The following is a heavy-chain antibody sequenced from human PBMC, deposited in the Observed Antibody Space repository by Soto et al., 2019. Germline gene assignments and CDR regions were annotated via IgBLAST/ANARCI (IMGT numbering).Heavy chain of an antibody. J-gene: IGHJ4*02. V-gene: IGHV4-59*08. CDR3: ARHGGYSGYDWGANNFDY. D-gene: IGHD5-12*01. Sequence: SETLSLTCTVSGGSISSYYWSWIRQPPGKGLEWIGYIYYSGSTNYNPSLKSRVTISVDTSKNQFSLKLSSVTAADTAVYYCARHGGYSGYDWGANNFDYWGQGTLVTVSS. CDR1: GGSISSYY. CDR2: IYYSGST.